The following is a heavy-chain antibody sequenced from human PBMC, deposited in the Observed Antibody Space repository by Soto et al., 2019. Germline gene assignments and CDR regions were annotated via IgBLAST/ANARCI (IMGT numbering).Heavy chain of an antibody. CDR2: INAGNGDT. CDR1: GISYSTYV. Sequence: VQLVQSGAEVKKPGASVRISCTASGISYSTYVIHWVRQAPGQGPEWMGWINAGNGDTRYSQRFQGRVTLTRDTSATTTYMDLSSLRSEDTSIYYCVRAISGYVTWGQGTWSPSHQ. CDR3: VRAISGYVT. D-gene: IGHD5-12*01. J-gene: IGHJ4*02. V-gene: IGHV1-3*01.